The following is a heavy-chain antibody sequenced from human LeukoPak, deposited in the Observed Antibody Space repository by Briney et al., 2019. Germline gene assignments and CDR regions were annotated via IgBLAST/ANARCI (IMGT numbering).Heavy chain of an antibody. CDR3: AKEGRMIVVGNYYYMDV. D-gene: IGHD3-22*01. CDR1: GFTFSSYA. J-gene: IGHJ6*03. Sequence: GGSLRLSCAASGFTFSSYAMHWVRQAPGKGLEWVAVIWFDGSKKYYADSVKGRFTISRDNSKNTLYLQMNSLRAEDTAVYYCAKEGRMIVVGNYYYMDVWGKGTTVTVSS. CDR2: IWFDGSKK. V-gene: IGHV3-33*06.